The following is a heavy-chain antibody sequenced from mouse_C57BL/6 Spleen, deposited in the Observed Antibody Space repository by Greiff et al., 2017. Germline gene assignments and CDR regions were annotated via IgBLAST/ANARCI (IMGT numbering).Heavy chain of an antibody. CDR1: GYTFTDYN. J-gene: IGHJ3*01. CDR2: INPNNGGT. Sequence: VQLQQSGPELVKPGASVKMSCKASGYTFTDYNMHWVKQSHGKSLEGIGYINPNNGGTSYNQKFKGKATLTVNKSSSTAYMELRSLTSEDSAVYYCARGQLRLLFAYWGQGTLVTVSA. D-gene: IGHD3-2*02. CDR3: ARGQLRLLFAY. V-gene: IGHV1-22*01.